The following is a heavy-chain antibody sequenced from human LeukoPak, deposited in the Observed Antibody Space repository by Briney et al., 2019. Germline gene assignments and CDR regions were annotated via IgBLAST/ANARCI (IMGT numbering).Heavy chain of an antibody. CDR3: AKRADGCRAVSCYYYYMDV. V-gene: IGHV3-23*01. CDR1: GFTFSNYA. J-gene: IGHJ6*03. Sequence: PGGSLRLSCAASGFTFSNYAMNWVRQAPGKGLEWVSTISGVGDSTYYAESVKGRFTMSRDNSKNTVYLQMNSLRVEDTAIYYCAKRADGCRAVSCYYYYMDVWRKRTTVTVSS. D-gene: IGHD2-15*01. CDR2: ISGVGDST.